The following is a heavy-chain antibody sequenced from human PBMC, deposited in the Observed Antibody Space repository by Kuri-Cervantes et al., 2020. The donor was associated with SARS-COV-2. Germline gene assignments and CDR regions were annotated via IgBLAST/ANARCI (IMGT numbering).Heavy chain of an antibody. CDR3: ARGPGNWGGFDY. CDR2: INHSGRT. V-gene: IGHV4-34*01. CDR1: GGSFSGYY. J-gene: IGHJ4*02. Sequence: SETLSLTCTVYGGSFSGYYWSWIRQPPGKGLEWIGEINHSGRTNYNPSLKSRVTISVDTSKNQFSLKLSSVTAADTAVYYCARGPGNWGGFDYWGQGTLVTVSS. D-gene: IGHD7-27*01.